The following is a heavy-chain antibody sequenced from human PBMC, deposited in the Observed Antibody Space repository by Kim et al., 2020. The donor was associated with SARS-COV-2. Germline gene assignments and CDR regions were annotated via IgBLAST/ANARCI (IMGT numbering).Heavy chain of an antibody. D-gene: IGHD2-2*01. CDR2: IYPGDSDT. Sequence: GESLKISCKGSGYSFTSYWIGWVRQMPGKGLEWMGIIYPGDSDTRYSPSFQGQVTISADKSISTAYLQWSSLKASDTAMYYCARGHCSSTSCHAAFDIWGQGTMVTVSS. V-gene: IGHV5-51*01. CDR3: ARGHCSSTSCHAAFDI. CDR1: GYSFTSYW. J-gene: IGHJ3*02.